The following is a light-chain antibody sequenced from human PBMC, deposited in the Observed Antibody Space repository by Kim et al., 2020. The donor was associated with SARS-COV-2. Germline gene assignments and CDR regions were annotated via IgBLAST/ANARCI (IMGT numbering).Light chain of an antibody. Sequence: ALGRDRVNITCRASQGIVCWLALYQQKLGGAPKLPIYDGYSLQSGVPSRFSGSGSGTEFTLAISSLQPDDFATYYCQQYNNYPRTFGQGTKVDIK. V-gene: IGKV1-5*01. J-gene: IGKJ1*01. CDR3: QQYNNYPRT. CDR1: QGIVCW. CDR2: DGY.